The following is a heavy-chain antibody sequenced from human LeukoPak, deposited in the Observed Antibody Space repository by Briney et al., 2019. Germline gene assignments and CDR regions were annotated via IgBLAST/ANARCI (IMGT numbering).Heavy chain of an antibody. V-gene: IGHV4-30-2*01. CDR2: FYHSGNT. CDR1: GGSISSGGYS. CDR3: ARASDGYYYDSSGLDY. D-gene: IGHD3-22*01. Sequence: SQTLSLTCAVSGGSISSGGYSWSWIRQPPGKGLEWIGYFYHSGNTYYNPSLKSRVTISVDTSKNQFSLKLSSVTAADTAVYYCARASDGYYYDSSGLDYWGQGTLVTVSS. J-gene: IGHJ4*02.